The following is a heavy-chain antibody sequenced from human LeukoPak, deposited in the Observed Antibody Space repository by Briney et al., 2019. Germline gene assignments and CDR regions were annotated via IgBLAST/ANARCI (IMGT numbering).Heavy chain of an antibody. CDR1: GFTFSSYS. V-gene: IGHV3-21*01. CDR2: ISSSSSYT. CDR3: AELGITMIGGV. D-gene: IGHD3-10*02. J-gene: IGHJ6*04. Sequence: GGSLRLSCAASGFTFSSYSMNWVRQAPGKGLEWVSSISSSSSYTYYADSVKGRFTISRDNAKNSLYLQMNILIAKDTAVYYCAELGITMIGGVGSKGTTVTISS.